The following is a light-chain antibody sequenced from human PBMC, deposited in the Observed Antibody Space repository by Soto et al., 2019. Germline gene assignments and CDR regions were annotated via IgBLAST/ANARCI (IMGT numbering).Light chain of an antibody. V-gene: IGKV3D-15*01. Sequence: EIVMTQSPATLSVSPGERATLSCRASQSVSYNLAWYQQKPGQAPRLLIYDASTRATGIPARFSGSASGTEFTLTISSLLSEDFAVYYCQQYNNWPLTFGGGTKVDIK. CDR1: QSVSYN. J-gene: IGKJ4*01. CDR3: QQYNNWPLT. CDR2: DAS.